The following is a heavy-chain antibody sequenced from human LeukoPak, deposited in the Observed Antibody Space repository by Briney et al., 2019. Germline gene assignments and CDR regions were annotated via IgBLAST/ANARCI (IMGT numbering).Heavy chain of an antibody. D-gene: IGHD5-18*01. V-gene: IGHV4-59*01. CDR2: IYYSGST. CDR1: GGSISSYY. CDR3: ARRIRGYSYGYLGY. J-gene: IGHJ4*02. Sequence: SETLSLTCTVSGGSISSYYWSWIRQPPGKGLEWLGYIYYSGSTNYNPSLRSRVTISLDTSKNQFSLKLRSVTAADTAVYYCARRIRGYSYGYLGYWGQGTLVTVSS.